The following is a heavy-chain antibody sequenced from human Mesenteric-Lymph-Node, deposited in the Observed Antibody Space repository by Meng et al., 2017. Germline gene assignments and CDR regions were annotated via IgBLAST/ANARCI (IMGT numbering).Heavy chain of an antibody. D-gene: IGHD3-10*01. CDR1: GFTFSSYS. J-gene: IGHJ6*02. V-gene: IGHV3-21*01. CDR3: TRVLLGRSGEMDV. CDR2: ISGDSVHI. Sequence: GESLKISCAASGFTFSSYSFNWVRQAPGKGLEWVSSISGDSVHIMYGDSAKGRFTISRDNAKNSLYLQMNSLRVEDTAVYYCTRVLLGRSGEMDVWGPGTTVTVSS.